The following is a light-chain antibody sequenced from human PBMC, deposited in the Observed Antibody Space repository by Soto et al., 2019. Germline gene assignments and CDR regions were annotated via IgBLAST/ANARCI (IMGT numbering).Light chain of an antibody. Sequence: DIQMTQSPSTLSASVGDRVTITCRASQSICTWLAWYQQKPGKAPKLLIYKASNLEGGVPSRFSGSGSGTEFTITINSLQPDDFATYYCQQYNTYPLSFGGGTTVEIK. CDR2: KAS. CDR1: QSICTW. CDR3: QQYNTYPLS. V-gene: IGKV1-5*03. J-gene: IGKJ4*01.